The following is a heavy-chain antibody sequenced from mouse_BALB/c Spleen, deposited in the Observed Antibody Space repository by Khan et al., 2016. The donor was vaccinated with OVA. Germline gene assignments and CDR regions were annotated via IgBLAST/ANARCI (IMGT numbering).Heavy chain of an antibody. CDR2: INTHSGVP. J-gene: IGHJ4*01. Sequence: QIQLVQSGPELKKPGETVRISCKASGYTFTTAGIQWVQKMPGKGLKWIGWINTHSGVPKYAEDFKGRFAFSLEISVNTADLQITNLKNEDTATSVCASRVAAYYGKGGSAMEYWGQGTSVTVSA. V-gene: IGHV9-4*02. CDR3: ASRVAAYYGKGGSAMEY. D-gene: IGHD2-10*01. CDR1: GYTFTTAG.